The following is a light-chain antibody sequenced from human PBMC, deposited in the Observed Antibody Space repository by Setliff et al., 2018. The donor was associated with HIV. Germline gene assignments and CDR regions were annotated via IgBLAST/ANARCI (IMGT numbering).Light chain of an antibody. V-gene: IGLV2-23*01. J-gene: IGLJ1*01. CDR1: ISDIGRYNL. Sequence: ALTQPASVSGSPGQSITISCTGTISDIGRYNLVSWYQQYPGKAPKLMIYQATKRPSGVSNRFSGSKSGNTASLTISGLQAEDEADYYCCSNTGSNTYVFGSGTKVTV. CDR3: CSNTGSNTYV. CDR2: QAT.